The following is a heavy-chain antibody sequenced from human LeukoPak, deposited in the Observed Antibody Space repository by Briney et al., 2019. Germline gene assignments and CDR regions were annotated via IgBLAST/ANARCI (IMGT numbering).Heavy chain of an antibody. V-gene: IGHV3-21*01. CDR1: GFTFGSYS. Sequence: GGSLRLSCAASGFTFGSYSMNWVRQAPGKGLEWVSSISTSSTYIYYADSVKGRFTISRDNAKNSLYLQMNSLRAEDTAVYYCARVKPLNWGGYYYGMDVWGQGTTVTVSS. CDR2: ISTSSTYI. CDR3: ARVKPLNWGGYYYGMDV. J-gene: IGHJ6*02. D-gene: IGHD7-27*01.